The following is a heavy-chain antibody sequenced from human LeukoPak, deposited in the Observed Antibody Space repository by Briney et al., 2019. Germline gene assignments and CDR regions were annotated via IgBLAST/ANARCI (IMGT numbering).Heavy chain of an antibody. CDR1: GFTFGDYA. CDR3: ARDEGGDFWSGYYRVPFDY. V-gene: IGHV3-7*01. D-gene: IGHD3-3*01. Sequence: GGSLRLSCTASGFTFGDYAMSWFRQAPGKGLEWVANIKQDGSEKYYVDSVKGRFTISRDNAKNSLYLQMNSLRAEDTAVYYCARDEGGDFWSGYYRVPFDYWGQGTLVTVSS. CDR2: IKQDGSEK. J-gene: IGHJ4*02.